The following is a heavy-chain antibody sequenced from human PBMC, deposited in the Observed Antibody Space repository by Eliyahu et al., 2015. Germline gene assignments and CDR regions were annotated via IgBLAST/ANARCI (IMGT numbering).Heavy chain of an antibody. CDR1: GGSISXXSYY. D-gene: IGHD6-19*01. V-gene: IGHV4-39*01. CDR3: ATHPTTSLGGIIPVATYHFDY. J-gene: IGHJ4*02. Sequence: QLQLQESGPGLVKPSETLSLTCSVSGGSISXXSYYWGWIRQSPGKGLEWIGSIYYSGSTYYSPSLKSRVTISVDTSKNQFSLMLSSVTAADTAVYYCATHPTTSLGGIIPVATYHFDYWGQGTLVSVSS. CDR2: IYYSGST.